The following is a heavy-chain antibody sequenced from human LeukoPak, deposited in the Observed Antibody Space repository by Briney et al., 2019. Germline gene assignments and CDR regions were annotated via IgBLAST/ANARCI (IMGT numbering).Heavy chain of an antibody. J-gene: IGHJ4*02. D-gene: IGHD1-1*01. CDR3: AKGNWRYFDY. Sequence: PGGSLRLSCAASGFTFSSYAMFWVRQAPGKGLEWVSGMSGGGDITYYADSVKGRFTISRDNSKNTLYLQMNSLGADDTAVYYCAKGNWRYFDYWGQGTLVTVSS. CDR1: GFTFSSYA. CDR2: MSGGGDIT. V-gene: IGHV3-23*01.